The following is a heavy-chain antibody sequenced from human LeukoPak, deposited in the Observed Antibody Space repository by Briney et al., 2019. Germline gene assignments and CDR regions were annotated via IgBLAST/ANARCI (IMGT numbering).Heavy chain of an antibody. D-gene: IGHD6-13*01. J-gene: IGHJ4*02. Sequence: GASVKVSCKASGYTFTSYDINWVRQATGQGLEWMGWMNPNSGNTGYAQKFQGRVTMTRNTSISTAYMELSSLRSEDTAVYYCARGVIASGGNDFDYWGQGTLVTVSS. CDR1: GYTFTSYD. CDR3: ARGVIASGGNDFDY. V-gene: IGHV1-8*01. CDR2: MNPNSGNT.